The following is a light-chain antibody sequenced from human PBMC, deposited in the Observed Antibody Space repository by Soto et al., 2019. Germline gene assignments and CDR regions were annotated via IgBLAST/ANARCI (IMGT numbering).Light chain of an antibody. J-gene: IGKJ2*01. CDR1: QGISSS. V-gene: IGKV1-9*01. CDR2: AAS. CDR3: QKLNSDPQYT. Sequence: DIQLTQSPSFMSASVGDRVTITCRASQGISSSLAWYQQKPGQAPKLLIYAASTLPSGVPSRFSGSGSGTEFTLNISSLKPEDFATYYCQKLNSDPQYTFCQGTKLEIK.